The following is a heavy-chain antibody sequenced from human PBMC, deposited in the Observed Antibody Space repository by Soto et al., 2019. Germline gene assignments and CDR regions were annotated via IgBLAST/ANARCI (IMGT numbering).Heavy chain of an antibody. V-gene: IGHV3-48*03. D-gene: IGHD6-19*01. J-gene: IGHJ4*02. CDR3: ARENPARSGCFDY. CDR2: ISDSGGTI. CDR1: EFTFSSYQ. Sequence: GGSLRLSGAASEFTFSSYQMNWVRQAPGKGLEWVSYISDSGGTIYYADSVKGRFTISRDNAKNSLYLQMDSLRAEDTAVYYCARENPARSGCFDYWGQGTLVTVSS.